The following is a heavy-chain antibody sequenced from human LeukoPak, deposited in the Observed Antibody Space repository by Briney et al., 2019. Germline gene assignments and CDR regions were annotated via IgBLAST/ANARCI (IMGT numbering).Heavy chain of an antibody. D-gene: IGHD1-26*01. CDR1: GFTFSIYA. J-gene: IGHJ3*02. CDR2: IGGSSTSL. Sequence: PGGSLRLSCGASGFTFSIYAMNWVRQAPGEGLEWVSSIGGSSTSLYYADSLKGRFTISRDNAKNSLYLQLNSLRAEDTAVYYCARESGGDLGEAFDIWGQGTMVTVSS. V-gene: IGHV3-21*01. CDR3: ARESGGDLGEAFDI.